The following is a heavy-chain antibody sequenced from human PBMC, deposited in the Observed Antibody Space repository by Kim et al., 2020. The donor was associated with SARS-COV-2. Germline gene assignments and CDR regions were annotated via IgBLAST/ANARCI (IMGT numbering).Heavy chain of an antibody. CDR3: ARDGPWGIWYDSSGYFDY. CDR2: ISYDGSNK. J-gene: IGHJ4*02. D-gene: IGHD3-22*01. Sequence: GGSLRLSCAASGFTFSSYAMHWVRQAPGKGLEWVAVISYDGSNKYYADSVKGRFTISRDNSKNTLYLQMNSLRAEDTAVYYCARDGPWGIWYDSSGYFDYWGQGTLVTVSS. CDR1: GFTFSSYA. V-gene: IGHV3-30*04.